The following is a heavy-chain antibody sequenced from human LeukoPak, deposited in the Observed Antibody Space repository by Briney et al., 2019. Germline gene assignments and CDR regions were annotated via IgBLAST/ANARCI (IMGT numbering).Heavy chain of an antibody. V-gene: IGHV1-18*04. CDR3: ARDIGDVLLWFEELSEGYYYMDV. CDR2: ISAYNGNT. Sequence: GASVKVSCKASGYTFTNYYMVWVRQAPGQGLEWMGWISAYNGNTNYAQKLQGRVTMTTDTSTSTAYMELRSLRSDDTAVYYCARDIGDVLLWFEELSEGYYYMDVWGKGTTVTISS. D-gene: IGHD3-10*01. CDR1: GYTFTNYY. J-gene: IGHJ6*03.